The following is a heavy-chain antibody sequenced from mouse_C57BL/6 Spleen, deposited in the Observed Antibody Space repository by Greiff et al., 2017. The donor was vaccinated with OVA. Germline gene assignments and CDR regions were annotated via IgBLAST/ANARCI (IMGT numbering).Heavy chain of an antibody. V-gene: IGHV1-9*01. J-gene: IGHJ3*01. Sequence: QVQLQQSGAELMKPGASVKLSCKATGYTFTGYWIEWVKQRPGHGLEWIGEILPGSGSTNYNEKFKGKATFTADTSSNTAYMQLSSLTTEYSAIYYCARGGNYYGNYVRFAYWGQGTLVTVSA. CDR3: ARGGNYYGNYVRFAY. CDR1: GYTFTGYW. CDR2: ILPGSGST. D-gene: IGHD2-1*01.